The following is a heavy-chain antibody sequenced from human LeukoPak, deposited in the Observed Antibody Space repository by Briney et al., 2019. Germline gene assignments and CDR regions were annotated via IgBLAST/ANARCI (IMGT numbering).Heavy chain of an antibody. Sequence: PGGSLRLSCAASGFTFSSYAMSWVRQAPGKGLEWVSAISGSGGSTYYADSVKGRFTISRDNSKNTLYLQMNSLRAEDTAVYYCAKDLYYAIAAADKTNDYWGQGTLVTVSS. CDR2: ISGSGGST. CDR3: AKDLYYAIAAADKTNDY. CDR1: GFTFSSYA. J-gene: IGHJ4*02. D-gene: IGHD6-13*01. V-gene: IGHV3-23*01.